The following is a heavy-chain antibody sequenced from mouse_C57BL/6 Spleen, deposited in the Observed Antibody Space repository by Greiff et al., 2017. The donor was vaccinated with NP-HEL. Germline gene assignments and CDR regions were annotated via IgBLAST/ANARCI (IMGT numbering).Heavy chain of an antibody. CDR3: ARGSSPFDY. Sequence: VQLQQPGAELVMPGASVKLSCKASGYTFTSYWMHWVKQRPGQGLEWIGEIDPSDSYTNYNQKFKGKSTLTVDKSSSTAYMQLSSLTSEDSAVYYCARGSSPFDYWGQGTTLTVSS. CDR2: IDPSDSYT. CDR1: GYTFTSYW. J-gene: IGHJ2*01. V-gene: IGHV1-69*01. D-gene: IGHD1-1*01.